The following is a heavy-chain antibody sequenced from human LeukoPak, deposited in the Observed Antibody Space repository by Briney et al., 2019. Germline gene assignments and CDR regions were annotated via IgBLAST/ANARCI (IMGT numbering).Heavy chain of an antibody. J-gene: IGHJ3*02. Sequence: ASVKVSCKASGYTFTGYGISWVRQAPGQGLERMGWISAYNGNTNYAQKLQGRVTMTTDTSTSTAYMELRSLRSDDTAVYYCARDRASYDFWSGYQVAFDIWGQGTMVTVSS. D-gene: IGHD3-3*01. CDR3: ARDRASYDFWSGYQVAFDI. CDR1: GYTFTGYG. CDR2: ISAYNGNT. V-gene: IGHV1-18*01.